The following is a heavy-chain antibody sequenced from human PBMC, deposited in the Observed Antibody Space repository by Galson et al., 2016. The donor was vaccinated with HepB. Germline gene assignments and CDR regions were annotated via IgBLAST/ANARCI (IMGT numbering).Heavy chain of an antibody. V-gene: IGHV3-11*01. J-gene: IGHJ6*04. Sequence: SLRLSCAASGFTFSDYYISWVRLAPGKGLEWISYISNGGTTIHYADSVKGRSTISRDNANNSGNLHMNSLRVEDTAWYYCARETPRETARPDYYGLNVWGKGTTVTVSP. CDR2: ISNGGTTI. D-gene: IGHD5-24*01. CDR1: GFTFSDYY. CDR3: ARETPRETARPDYYGLNV.